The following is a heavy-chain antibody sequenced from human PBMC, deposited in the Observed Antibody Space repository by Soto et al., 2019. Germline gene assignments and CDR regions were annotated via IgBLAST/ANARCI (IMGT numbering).Heavy chain of an antibody. V-gene: IGHV3-48*01. Sequence: EVQLVESGGGLVQPGGSLRLSCAASGFTFSTYSMNWVRQVPGKGLEWVSFISSTSSTVYYADSVKGRFTISRDNAKNSLYLQMSSLRAEDTAVYYCTTESAYPDYWGQGTLVTVSS. J-gene: IGHJ4*02. CDR2: ISSTSSTV. CDR1: GFTFSTYS. CDR3: TTESAYPDY. D-gene: IGHD3-3*01.